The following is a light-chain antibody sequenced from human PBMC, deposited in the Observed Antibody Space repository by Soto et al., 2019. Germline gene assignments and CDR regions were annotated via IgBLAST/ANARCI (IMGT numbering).Light chain of an antibody. CDR2: SNN. Sequence: QSVLTQPPSASGTPGQRVTGSCSGSSSNIGSNTVNWYQQLPGAAPKLLIQSNNQRPSGVPDRFSGSQSGTSASLAISGLQSEDEADYYCAVWDDSLNGYVFGTATKLTVL. CDR3: AVWDDSLNGYV. CDR1: SSNIGSNT. V-gene: IGLV1-44*01. J-gene: IGLJ1*01.